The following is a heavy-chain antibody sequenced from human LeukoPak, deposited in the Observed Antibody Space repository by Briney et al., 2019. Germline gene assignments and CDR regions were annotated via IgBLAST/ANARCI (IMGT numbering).Heavy chain of an antibody. CDR3: ARDPNGDYVGAFDM. CDR1: GFTFSDFA. V-gene: IGHV3-23*01. D-gene: IGHD4-17*01. J-gene: IGHJ3*02. CDR2: IRGGGGGA. Sequence: GGSLRLSCTASGFTFSDFAMMWLRQSPGKGPEWVAAIRGGGGGAFYADSVRGRFTISRDNSKNTLFLQMNSLRAEDTAEYYCARDPNGDYVGAFDMWGPGTTVTVSS.